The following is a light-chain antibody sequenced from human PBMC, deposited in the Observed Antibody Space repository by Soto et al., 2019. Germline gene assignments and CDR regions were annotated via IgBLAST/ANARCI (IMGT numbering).Light chain of an antibody. CDR3: SSYGVSNDLL. CDR2: EVN. V-gene: IGLV2-8*01. J-gene: IGLJ2*01. CDR1: SNDVGAYNF. Sequence: QSALTQPPSAHGSLGQSVTISCTGTSNDVGAYNFISWYQQHPGKAPKLMIYEVNKRPSGVPDRCSGSKSGNTASLTVSGLQAEAEADYYCSSYGVSNDLLFGGGTKVNVL.